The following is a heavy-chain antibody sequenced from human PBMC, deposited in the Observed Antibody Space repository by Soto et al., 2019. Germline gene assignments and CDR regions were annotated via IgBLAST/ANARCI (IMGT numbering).Heavy chain of an antibody. D-gene: IGHD2-8*02. CDR2: INHSGST. J-gene: IGHJ4*02. V-gene: IGHV4-34*01. CDR1: GGSFSGYC. Sequence: SETLSLTCAVYGGSFSGYCWTWIRQPPGTGLEWIGEINHSGSTNYNPSLKSRVTMSVDTSKNQFSLKLTSVTAADTAVYYCARDKITGLFDYWGQGTLVTVSS. CDR3: ARDKITGLFDY.